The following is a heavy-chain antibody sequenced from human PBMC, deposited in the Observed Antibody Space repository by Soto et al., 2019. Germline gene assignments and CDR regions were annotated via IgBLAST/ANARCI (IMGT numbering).Heavy chain of an antibody. CDR1: GGSLNGFS. CDR2: ISYSGTT. D-gene: IGHD6-13*01. V-gene: IGHV4-39*01. CDR3: VRRTGVGGSWFFDF. J-gene: IGHJ4*02. Sequence: LSLTCTVSGGSLNGFSWGWVRQTPGKGLEWIATISYSGTTYYSPPLKSRVIISVDTSKSQFSVRLSAVTAADTGVYYCVRRTGVGGSWFFDFWGQGTLVTVSS.